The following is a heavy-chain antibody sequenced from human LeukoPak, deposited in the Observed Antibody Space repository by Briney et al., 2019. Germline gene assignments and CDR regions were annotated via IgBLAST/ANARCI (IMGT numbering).Heavy chain of an antibody. CDR3: AKAPGTAYPDY. Sequence: GGSLRLSCAASGFSFSSYVIHWVRQAPGKGLEWVAVISYDGSNKYYADSVKGRFTISRDNSKNTLYLQMNSLRAEDTAVYYCAKAPGTAYPDYWGQGTLVTVSS. V-gene: IGHV3-30-3*01. CDR2: ISYDGSNK. CDR1: GFSFSSYV. D-gene: IGHD1-14*01. J-gene: IGHJ4*02.